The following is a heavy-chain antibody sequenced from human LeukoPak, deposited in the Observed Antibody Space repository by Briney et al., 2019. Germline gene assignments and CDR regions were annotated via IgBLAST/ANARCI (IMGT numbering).Heavy chain of an antibody. V-gene: IGHV1-2*06. CDR2: INPNNGGT. D-gene: IGHD3-22*01. Sequence: ASVKVSCKASGYTFTGYYIHWVRQPPGQGLEWMGRINPNNGGTNYAQKFQGRVTMTRDMSMSTAYMELSRLRSVDTAVYYCAGEDNSSGYRPFDIWGQGTMVTVPS. J-gene: IGHJ3*02. CDR3: AGEDNSSGYRPFDI. CDR1: GYTFTGYY.